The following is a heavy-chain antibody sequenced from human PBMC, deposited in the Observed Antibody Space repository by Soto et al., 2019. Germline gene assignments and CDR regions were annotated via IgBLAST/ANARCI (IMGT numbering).Heavy chain of an antibody. J-gene: IGHJ4*02. Sequence: PGGSLRLSCESSGFTFSNYWMSWVRQAPGKGLEWVANIKQDGGDQYYVDSVKGRFSISRDNAKNSLYLQMNSLRAEDTAVYYCARDEAIDYWGQGTLVTVSS. CDR2: IKQDGGDQ. CDR1: GFTFSNYW. V-gene: IGHV3-7*03. CDR3: ARDEAIDY.